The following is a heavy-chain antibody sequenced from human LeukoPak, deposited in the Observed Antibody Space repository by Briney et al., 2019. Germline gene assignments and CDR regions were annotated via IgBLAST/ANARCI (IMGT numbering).Heavy chain of an antibody. D-gene: IGHD5-18*01. J-gene: IGHJ6*02. Sequence: ASVKVSRKASGGTFSSYAISWVRQAPGQGLEWMGGIIPIFGTANYAQKFQGRVTIIADESTSTAYMELSSLRSEDTAVYYCARGRGDTAMIGGALAYYYYYGMDVWGQGTTVAVSS. V-gene: IGHV1-69*13. CDR1: GGTFSSYA. CDR3: ARGRGDTAMIGGALAYYYYYGMDV. CDR2: IIPIFGTA.